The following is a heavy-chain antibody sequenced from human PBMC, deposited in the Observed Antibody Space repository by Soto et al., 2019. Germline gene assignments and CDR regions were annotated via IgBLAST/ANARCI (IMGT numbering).Heavy chain of an antibody. CDR3: AREKPYSSSWYHDY. CDR2: INHSGST. J-gene: IGHJ4*02. D-gene: IGHD6-13*01. Sequence: QVQLQQWGAGLLKPSETLSLTCAVYGGSFSGYYWSWIRQPPGKGLEWIGEINHSGSTNYNPSLKSRVTIXVXTXXNQSPLKLSSVTAADTAVYYCAREKPYSSSWYHDYWGQGTLVTVSS. CDR1: GGSFSGYY. V-gene: IGHV4-34*01.